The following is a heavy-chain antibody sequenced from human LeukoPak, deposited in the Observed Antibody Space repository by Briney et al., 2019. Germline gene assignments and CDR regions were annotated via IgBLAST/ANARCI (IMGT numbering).Heavy chain of an antibody. CDR3: ASAALAYWYFAL. J-gene: IGHJ2*01. Sequence: GGSLRLSCAAAGFTFSSYSMNWVPQAPGKGLEWVSSISYSGSDIYYADSVKGRFTISRDNAKNSLYLQMNSLRAEDTAVYYCASAALAYWYFALWGRGTLVTVSS. CDR2: ISYSGSDI. V-gene: IGHV3-21*01. CDR1: GFTFSSYS.